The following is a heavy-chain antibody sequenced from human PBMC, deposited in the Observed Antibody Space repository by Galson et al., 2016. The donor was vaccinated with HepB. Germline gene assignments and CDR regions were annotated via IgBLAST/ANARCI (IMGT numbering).Heavy chain of an antibody. CDR1: GYDFSSYA. CDR2: INAGNGNT. V-gene: IGHV1-3*01. Sequence: SVKVSCKASGYDFSSYAMHWVRQAPGERLEWMGWINAGNGNTKYSQKFQGRVTFTTDTPASTAYIELSGLTSEDTAVYYCARDLRFLDWGRGTLVTVSS. D-gene: IGHD3-3*01. J-gene: IGHJ4*01. CDR3: ARDLRFLD.